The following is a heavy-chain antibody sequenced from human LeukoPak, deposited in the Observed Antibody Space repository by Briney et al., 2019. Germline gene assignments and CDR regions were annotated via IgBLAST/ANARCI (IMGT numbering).Heavy chain of an antibody. CDR1: GFTFSSYA. V-gene: IGHV3-23*01. D-gene: IGHD3-10*01. Sequence: GGSLRLSCAASGFTFSSYAMSWVRQAPGKGLEWVSAISGSGGSTYYADSVKGRFTISRDNSKNTLYLQMNSLRAEDTAVYYCAKDDLEYYGSGSNPDSSFDYWSQGTPVTVSS. CDR3: AKDDLEYYGSGSNPDSSFDY. CDR2: ISGSGGST. J-gene: IGHJ4*02.